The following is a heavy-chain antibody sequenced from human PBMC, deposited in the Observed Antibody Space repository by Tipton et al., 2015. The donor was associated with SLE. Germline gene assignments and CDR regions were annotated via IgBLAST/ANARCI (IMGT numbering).Heavy chain of an antibody. CDR2: INHSGST. D-gene: IGHD3-3*01. CDR3: ARGRLLEWLSTYYYYYYMDV. J-gene: IGHJ6*03. V-gene: IGHV4-34*01. CDR1: GGSFSDYS. Sequence: TLSLTCVVYGGSFSDYSWSWIRQSPGKGLEWIGEINHSGSTNYNPSLKSRVTISVDTSKIQFSLKLSSVTAADTAVYYCARGRLLEWLSTYYYYYYMDVWGKGTTVTVSS.